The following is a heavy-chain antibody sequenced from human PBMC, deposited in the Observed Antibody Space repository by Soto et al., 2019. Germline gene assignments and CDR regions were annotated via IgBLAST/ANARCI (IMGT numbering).Heavy chain of an antibody. CDR2: IYYSGTT. D-gene: IGHD1-26*01. CDR1: GYSISSSNW. CDR3: ARREIQGPIDY. J-gene: IGHJ4*02. V-gene: IGHV4-28*01. Sequence: LSLTCAVSGYSISSSNWWGWIRQPPGKGLEWIGYIYYSGTTYYNPSLKSRVTMSVDTSKNQFSPKLTSVTAVDTAVYYCARREIQGPIDYWCQGTLVTVSS.